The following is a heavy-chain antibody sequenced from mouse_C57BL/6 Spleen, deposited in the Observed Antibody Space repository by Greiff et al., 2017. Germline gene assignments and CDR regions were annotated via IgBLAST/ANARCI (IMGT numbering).Heavy chain of an antibody. J-gene: IGHJ4*01. CDR3: AYYSNSYAMDY. D-gene: IGHD2-5*01. Sequence: QVQLQQSGAELVRPGASVTLSCKASGYTFTDYEMHWVKQTPVHGLEWIGAIDPETGGTAYNQKFKGKAILTADKSSSTAYMELRSLTSEDSAVYYSAYYSNSYAMDYWGQGTSVTVPS. CDR1: GYTFTDYE. CDR2: IDPETGGT. V-gene: IGHV1-15*01.